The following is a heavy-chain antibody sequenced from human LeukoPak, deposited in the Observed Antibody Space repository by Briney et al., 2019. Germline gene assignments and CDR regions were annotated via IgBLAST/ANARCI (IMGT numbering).Heavy chain of an antibody. D-gene: IGHD3-22*01. CDR2: INAGNGNT. CDR3: ARDLEVSLPLTYYYDSSGYYSGSTFDY. J-gene: IGHJ4*02. Sequence: ASVKVSCKASGYTFTSYGISWVRQAPGQRLEWMGWINAGNGNTKYSQKFQGRVTITRDTSASTAYMELSSLRSEDTAVYYCARDLEVSLPLTYYYDSSGYYSGSTFDYWGQGTLVTVSS. CDR1: GYTFTSYG. V-gene: IGHV1-3*01.